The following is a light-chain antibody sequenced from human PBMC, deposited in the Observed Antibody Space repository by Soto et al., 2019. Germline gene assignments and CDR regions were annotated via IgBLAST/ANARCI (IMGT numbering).Light chain of an antibody. CDR1: SSNIGSNT. Sequence: QSVLTQPPSASGTPGQRVTISCSGSSSNIGSNTVNWYQQLPGTAPKLLIYTNNQRPSGVPDRFSGSKSGTSASLAISGLQSEDEADYYCAAWDDSLSVVFGGGTKRPS. CDR3: AAWDDSLSVV. J-gene: IGLJ2*01. CDR2: TNN. V-gene: IGLV1-44*01.